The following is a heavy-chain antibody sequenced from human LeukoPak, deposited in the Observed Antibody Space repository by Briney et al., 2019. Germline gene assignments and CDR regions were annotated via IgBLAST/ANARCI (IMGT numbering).Heavy chain of an antibody. V-gene: IGHV1-69*05. CDR1: GGTFSSCA. CDR2: IIPIFGTA. J-gene: IGHJ6*03. Sequence: GSSVKVSFKASGGTFSSCAISWVRQAAGQGLEWMGGIIPIFGTANYAQKFQGRVTITTDESTSTAYMELSSLRSEDTAVYYCARNGVVREAIEPYYYYMDVWGKGTTVTVSS. CDR3: ARNGVVREAIEPYYYYMDV. D-gene: IGHD2-2*01.